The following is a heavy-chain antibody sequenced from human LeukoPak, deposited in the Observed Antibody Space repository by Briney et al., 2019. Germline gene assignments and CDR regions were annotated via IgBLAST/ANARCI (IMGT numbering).Heavy chain of an antibody. J-gene: IGHJ4*02. CDR2: IYYSGST. CDR3: ARGREWELPLDY. CDR1: RDSISSSSYY. V-gene: IGHV4-39*07. D-gene: IGHD1-26*01. Sequence: PSETLSLTCTVSRDSISSSSYYWGWIPQPPGKGLEWIGSIYYSGSTYYNPSIKSRVTISVDTSKNQFSLKLSPVTAADTAVYYCARGREWELPLDYWGQGTLVTVSS.